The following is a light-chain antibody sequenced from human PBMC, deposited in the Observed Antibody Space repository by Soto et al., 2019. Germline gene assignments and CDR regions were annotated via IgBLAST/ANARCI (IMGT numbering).Light chain of an antibody. CDR2: DAS. CDR1: QSVSGY. CDR3: QQRADWPT. J-gene: IGKJ3*01. Sequence: EFVLTQSPATLSLSPGDRATLSCRASQSVSGYLAWYQIKPGQAPRLLIYDASNRVTGIPARFXGSGFGTXXXXXXXXLXPEDFAVYYCQQRADWPTFGPGTRVDLK. V-gene: IGKV3-11*01.